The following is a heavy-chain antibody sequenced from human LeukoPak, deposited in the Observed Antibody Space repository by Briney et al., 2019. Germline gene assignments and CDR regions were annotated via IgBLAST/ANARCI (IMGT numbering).Heavy chain of an antibody. V-gene: IGHV3-72*01. CDR2: SRNKPDSYTT. D-gene: IGHD3-22*01. CDR3: ARGGIRRVLYNYDSSDLHDH. CDR1: GFTFSDYY. Sequence: GGSLRLSCVASGFTFSDYYMDWVRQAPGKGLEWAGRSRNKPDSYTTEYAASVRGRFTISRDDSRNSLFLQMNSLKTEDTAVYYCARGGIRRVLYNYDSSDLHDHWGQGTLVTVSS. J-gene: IGHJ4*02.